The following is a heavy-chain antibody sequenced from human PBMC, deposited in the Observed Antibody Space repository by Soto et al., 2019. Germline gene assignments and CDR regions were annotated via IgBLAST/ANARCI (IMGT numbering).Heavy chain of an antibody. V-gene: IGHV3-23*01. CDR3: AKIDKLNTQSSGETNHFDY. CDR1: GFTFSNYG. Sequence: EVQLLESGGGLVQPGGSLRLSCAASGFTFSNYGMTWVRQAPGKGLEWVSGMSRDGGVTDYTDSMKGRFTISRDISKNTLYLQMNSLRDEDTAVYYCAKIDKLNTQSSGETNHFDYWGQGTLVTVSS. CDR2: MSRDGGVT. J-gene: IGHJ4*02. D-gene: IGHD6-19*01.